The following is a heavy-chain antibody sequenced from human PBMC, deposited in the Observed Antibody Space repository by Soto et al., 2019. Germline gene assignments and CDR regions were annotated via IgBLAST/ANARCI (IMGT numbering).Heavy chain of an antibody. V-gene: IGHV4-59*01. D-gene: IGHD4-17*01. CDR2: IYYSGRT. Sequence: QVQLQESGPGLVKPSETLSLTCTVSGGSISSYYWSWIRQPPGKGLEWIGYIYYSGRTNYNPSLKSRVTIYVDTSKNHFSLKLSSVTAAATAVYYCGRDTDYGVLFRWFAPWGQGTLVTVSS. J-gene: IGHJ5*02. CDR3: GRDTDYGVLFRWFAP. CDR1: GGSISSYY.